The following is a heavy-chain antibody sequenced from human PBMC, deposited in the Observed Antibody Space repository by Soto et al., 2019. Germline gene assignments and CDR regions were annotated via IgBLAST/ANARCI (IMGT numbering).Heavy chain of an antibody. V-gene: IGHV1-2*02. D-gene: IGHD3-22*01. CDR2: INPNSGDT. Sequence: QVQLVQSGAEVKEPGASVKVSCKASGYTFTGYYIHWVRQAPGQGLEWMGWINPNSGDTNSAQKFQGRVTMTRDTSISTAYMELSRLRSDDTAVYYCARVPFITTTCSPLNWFDPWGQGTLVTVSS. CDR1: GYTFTGYY. CDR3: ARVPFITTTCSPLNWFDP. J-gene: IGHJ5*02.